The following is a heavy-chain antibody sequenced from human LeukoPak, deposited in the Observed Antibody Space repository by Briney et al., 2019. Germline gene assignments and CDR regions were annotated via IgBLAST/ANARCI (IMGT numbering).Heavy chain of an antibody. J-gene: IGHJ4*02. V-gene: IGHV3-30*02. D-gene: IGHD4/OR15-4a*01. CDR2: IHHDGSNK. CDR3: ARRAGAYSHPYDY. CDR1: GFTFSSYG. Sequence: GGSLRLSCAASGFTFSSYGMHWVRQAPGKGLDWVAFIHHDGSNKYYADSVRGRFTISRDNSKNTLYLQMNSLRAEDTAVYYCARRAGAYSHPYDYWGQGTLVTVSS.